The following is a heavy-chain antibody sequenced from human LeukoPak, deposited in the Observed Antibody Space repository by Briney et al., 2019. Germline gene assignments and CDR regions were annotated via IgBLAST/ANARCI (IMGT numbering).Heavy chain of an antibody. V-gene: IGHV4-59*01. CDR2: ISNGGYT. J-gene: IGHJ3*02. CDR1: GGPINYYY. CDR3: VRLQPNTGEWAFDI. Sequence: SETLSLTCTVSGGPINYYYWSWIRQPPGEGLEGIGYISNGGYTNYNPSLKSRVTISVDKSKNQLSLKLGSVTAADTAVYHCVRLQPNTGEWAFDIWGQGTLVTVS. D-gene: IGHD1-1*01.